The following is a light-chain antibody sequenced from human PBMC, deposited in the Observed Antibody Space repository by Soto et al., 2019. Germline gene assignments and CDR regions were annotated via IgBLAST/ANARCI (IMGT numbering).Light chain of an antibody. J-gene: IGKJ2*01. CDR2: GAS. V-gene: IGKV3-15*01. CDR3: QHYNNWPYT. CDR1: QSVNRN. Sequence: EMVLTQSPVTLSVSPGERATLSCRASQSVNRNLAWYQQKPGQAPRLLIYGASTRATGIPARFSGSGSGTEFTLTISSLQSEDFAVYYCQHYNNWPYTFGQGTKLEIK.